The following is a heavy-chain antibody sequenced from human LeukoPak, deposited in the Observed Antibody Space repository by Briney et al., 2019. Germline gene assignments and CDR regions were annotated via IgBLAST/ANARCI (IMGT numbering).Heavy chain of an antibody. CDR3: ASYSGSDAFDI. Sequence: SQTLSLTCTVSGGSISSGDYYWSWIRQPPGKGLEWIGYIYYSGSTYYDPSLKSRVTISVDTSKNQFSLKLSSVTAADTAVYYCASYSGSDAFDIWGQGTMVTVSS. CDR1: GGSISSGDYY. V-gene: IGHV4-30-4*01. J-gene: IGHJ3*02. CDR2: IYYSGST. D-gene: IGHD1-26*01.